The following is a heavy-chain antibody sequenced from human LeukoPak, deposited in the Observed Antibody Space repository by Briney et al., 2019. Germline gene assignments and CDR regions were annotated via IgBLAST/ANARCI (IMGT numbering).Heavy chain of an antibody. Sequence: GGSLRLSCAASGFTFSSYAMHWVRQAPGKGLEWVAVIPYDGSNKYYADSVKGRFTISRDNSKNTLYLQMNSLRAEDTAVYYCARDRNYADYFDYWGQGTLVTVSS. V-gene: IGHV3-30-3*01. D-gene: IGHD4-11*01. J-gene: IGHJ4*02. CDR1: GFTFSSYA. CDR2: IPYDGSNK. CDR3: ARDRNYADYFDY.